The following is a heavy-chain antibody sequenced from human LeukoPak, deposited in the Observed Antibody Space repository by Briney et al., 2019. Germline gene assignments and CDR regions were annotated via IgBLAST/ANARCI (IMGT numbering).Heavy chain of an antibody. CDR3: ARHDYYDSSGYYSDAFDI. Sequence: SETLSLTCAVYGGSFSGYYWSWIRQPPGKGLEWIGEINHSGSTNYNPSLKSRVTISVDTPKNQFSLKLSSVTAADTAVYYCARHDYYDSSGYYSDAFDIWGQGTMVTVSS. CDR2: INHSGST. CDR1: GGSFSGYY. V-gene: IGHV4-34*01. J-gene: IGHJ3*02. D-gene: IGHD3-22*01.